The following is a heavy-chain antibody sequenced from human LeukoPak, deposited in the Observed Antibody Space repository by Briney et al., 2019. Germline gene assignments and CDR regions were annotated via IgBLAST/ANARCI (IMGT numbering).Heavy chain of an antibody. Sequence: ASVKVSCKASGYTFTGYYMHWVRQAPGQGLEWMGWINPNSGGTNYAQKFQGRVTMTRDTSNSTAYMELSRLRSDDTAVYYCARDDWNGSNHGCWGQGTLVTVSS. D-gene: IGHD1-1*01. V-gene: IGHV1-2*02. CDR2: INPNSGGT. J-gene: IGHJ4*02. CDR1: GYTFTGYY. CDR3: ARDDWNGSNHGC.